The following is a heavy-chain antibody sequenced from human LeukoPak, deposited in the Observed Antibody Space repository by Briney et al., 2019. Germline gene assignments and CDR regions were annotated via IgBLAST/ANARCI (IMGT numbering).Heavy chain of an antibody. J-gene: IGHJ4*02. CDR3: ARVFDDYGDYFLDY. Sequence: SETLSLTCTVSGGSISSYYWNWIRQPPGKGLEWIGYISYSGTPYYNPSLKSRVTISVDPSKNQLSLSLSSVTAADTAVYYCARVFDDYGDYFLDYWGQGTLVTVSP. D-gene: IGHD4-17*01. V-gene: IGHV4-59*01. CDR2: ISYSGTP. CDR1: GGSISSYY.